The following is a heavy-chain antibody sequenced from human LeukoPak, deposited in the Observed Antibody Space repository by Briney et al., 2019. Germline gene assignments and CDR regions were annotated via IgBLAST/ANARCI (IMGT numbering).Heavy chain of an antibody. CDR2: ISAYNGNT. V-gene: IGHV1-18*01. J-gene: IGHJ5*02. Sequence: GASVKVSCKASGYTFTSCAISWVRQAPGQGLEWMGWISAYNGNTNYAQKLQGRVTMTTDTSTSTAYMELRSLRSDDTAVYYCASTPPSSSGWSVAWFDPWGQGTLVTVSS. CDR1: GYTFTSCA. D-gene: IGHD6-19*01. CDR3: ASTPPSSSGWSVAWFDP.